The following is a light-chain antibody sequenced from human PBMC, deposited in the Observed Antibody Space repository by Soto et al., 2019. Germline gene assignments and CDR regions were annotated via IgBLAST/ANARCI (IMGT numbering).Light chain of an antibody. CDR1: QSVSGN. CDR2: GAS. J-gene: IGKJ4*01. Sequence: EIVMTQSPATLSVSPGERATLSCRASQSVSGNLAWYQQKPGQAPRLLIYGASTRTTGIPTRFSGSGSGTEFTLTISSLQSEDFAVYYCQQYNNWPPLTFGGGTKVEIK. CDR3: QQYNNWPPLT. V-gene: IGKV3-15*01.